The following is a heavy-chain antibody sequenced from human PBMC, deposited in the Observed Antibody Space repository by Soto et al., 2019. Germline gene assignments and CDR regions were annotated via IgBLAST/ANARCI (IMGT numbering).Heavy chain of an antibody. CDR1: GFTFSSYA. CDR2: ISYDGSDK. CDR3: ANALGELSPASYDY. J-gene: IGHJ4*02. V-gene: IGHV3-30*18. D-gene: IGHD3-16*02. Sequence: QVQLVESGGGVVQPGRSLRLSCAASGFTFSSYAMHWVRQAPGKGLEWVAVISYDGSDKYYADSVKGRFTISRDNSKHTLNLQMNSLRAYDTAVYYCANALGELSPASYDYWGQGTLIPVSS.